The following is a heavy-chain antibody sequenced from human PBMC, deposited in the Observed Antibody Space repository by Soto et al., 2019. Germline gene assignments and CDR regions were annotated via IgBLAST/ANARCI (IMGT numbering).Heavy chain of an antibody. D-gene: IGHD1-26*01. CDR2: FGHDGQST. V-gene: IGHV3-23*01. CDR1: GFTYNA. J-gene: IGHJ3*02. Sequence: EVQLLESGGGLVQPGGSLRLSCLASGFTYNAINWVRQAPGKGLEWGSGFGHDGQSTYYIASVRGRFTLSRDNSKNKIYLEMNSLRAENTAVYYCAKGVGRIVGATTGPLDIWGHGTMVRVSS. CDR3: AKGVGRIVGATTGPLDI.